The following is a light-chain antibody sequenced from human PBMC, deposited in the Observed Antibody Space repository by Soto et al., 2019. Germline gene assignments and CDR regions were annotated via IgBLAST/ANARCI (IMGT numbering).Light chain of an antibody. Sequence: AIQMTQSPSSLFVSVGDRVTITCRASQDIRNDLGWYQQKPGKAPKLLIYGTSNLQSGVPSRFSGSGSGTDFTLTISSLQPEDFAIYYCLQDYIYPYTSGQGTKLEIK. J-gene: IGKJ2*01. CDR1: QDIRND. CDR2: GTS. CDR3: LQDYIYPYT. V-gene: IGKV1-6*01.